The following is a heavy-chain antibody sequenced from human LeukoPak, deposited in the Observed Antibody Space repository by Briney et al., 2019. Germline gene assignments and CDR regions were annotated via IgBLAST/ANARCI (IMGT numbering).Heavy chain of an antibody. V-gene: IGHV3-30*18. CDR3: AKASNYCGTGCAWDAFDI. Sequence: PGGSVRLSCAASGFTFSNYGMHWVRQAPGKGLEGVAVISYDGSNKYYADSVKGRFTISRDNSKNTPYLHMISLRTDDTAVYYCAKASNYCGTGCAWDAFDIWGQGTMVTVSS. J-gene: IGHJ3*02. D-gene: IGHD3-10*01. CDR1: GFTFSNYG. CDR2: ISYDGSNK.